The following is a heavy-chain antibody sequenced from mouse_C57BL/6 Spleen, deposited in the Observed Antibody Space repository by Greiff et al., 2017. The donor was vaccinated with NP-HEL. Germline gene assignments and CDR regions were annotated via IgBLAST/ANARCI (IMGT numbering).Heavy chain of an antibody. V-gene: IGHV1-61*01. J-gene: IGHJ1*03. CDR2: IYTSGSET. Sequence: VQLKQPGAALVRPGSSVKLSCTASGYTFTSYWMDWVQQTPGQGLEWIGYIYTSGSETHYNQKFKDKATLTVDKSSSTAYMQLSSLTSEDSAVYYCAREGYYGSTDVWGKGTTVTVSS. CDR3: AREGYYGSTDV. CDR1: GYTFTSYW. D-gene: IGHD1-1*01.